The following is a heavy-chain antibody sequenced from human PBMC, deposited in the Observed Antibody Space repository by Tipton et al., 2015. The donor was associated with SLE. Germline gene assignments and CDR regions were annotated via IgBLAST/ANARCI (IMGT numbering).Heavy chain of an antibody. J-gene: IGHJ5*02. CDR3: ARGGNTIFGVVISWFDP. CDR2: INHSGST. Sequence: TLSLTCTVSGGSVSSGSYYWSWIRQPPGKGLEWIGEINHSGSTNYNPSLKSRVTISVDTSKNQFSLKLSSVTAADTAVYYCARGGNTIFGVVISWFDPWGQEPWSPSPQ. D-gene: IGHD3-3*01. CDR1: GGSVSSGSYY. V-gene: IGHV4-61*01.